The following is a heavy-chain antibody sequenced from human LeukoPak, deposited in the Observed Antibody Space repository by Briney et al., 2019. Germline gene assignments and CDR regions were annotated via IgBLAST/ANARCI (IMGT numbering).Heavy chain of an antibody. V-gene: IGHV3-21*01. CDR1: GFTFGSYS. Sequence: KPGGSLRLSCAASGFTFGSYSMNWVRQAPGKGLEWVCSITSSSTFIYHAEPGKGRFTIFRDNAKNTLHLQMNSLRVEDTAVYYCARDMLGRDCSGGSCYGYGLDVWGQGTTVIVSS. J-gene: IGHJ6*02. CDR2: ITSSSTFI. D-gene: IGHD2-15*01. CDR3: ARDMLGRDCSGGSCYGYGLDV.